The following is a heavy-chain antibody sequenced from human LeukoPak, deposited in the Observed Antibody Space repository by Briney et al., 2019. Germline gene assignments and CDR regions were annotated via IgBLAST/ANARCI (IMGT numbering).Heavy chain of an antibody. CDR1: GGSISSGGYY. CDR2: IYTSGST. J-gene: IGHJ5*02. V-gene: IGHV4-61*02. CDR3: ARARSDYDFWSGPYGDWFDP. Sequence: SQTLSLTCTVSGGSISSGGYYWSWIRQPPGKGLEWIGRIYTSGSTNYNPSLKSRVTISVDTSKNQFSLKLSSVTAADTAVYYCARARSDYDFWSGPYGDWFDPWGQGTLVTVSS. D-gene: IGHD3-3*01.